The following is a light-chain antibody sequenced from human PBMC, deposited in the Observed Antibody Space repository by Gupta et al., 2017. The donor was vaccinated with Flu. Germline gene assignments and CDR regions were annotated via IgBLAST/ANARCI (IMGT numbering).Light chain of an antibody. CDR3: QSADSTSPYYV. V-gene: IGLV3-25*03. CDR1: ALPNQY. J-gene: IGLJ1*01. CDR2: KDT. Sequence: ARITCSGDALPNQYVYWFQQKPGQAPALLIYKDTERPSGIPERFSASGSGTTVTLTISGVQAEDEADYYCQSADSTSPYYVFGAGTKVTVL.